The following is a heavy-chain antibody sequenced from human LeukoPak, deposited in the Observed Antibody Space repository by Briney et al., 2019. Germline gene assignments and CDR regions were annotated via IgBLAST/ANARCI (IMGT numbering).Heavy chain of an antibody. Sequence: GGSLRLSCAASGFTFSSYGMHWVRQAPGKGLEWVAFIRYVGSNKYYADSVKGRFTISRDNSKNTLYLQMNSLRAEDTAVYYCAKDRKRRNYYDSSGYSYYFDYWGQGTLVTVSS. CDR2: IRYVGSNK. D-gene: IGHD3-22*01. V-gene: IGHV3-30*02. CDR1: GFTFSSYG. CDR3: AKDRKRRNYYDSSGYSYYFDY. J-gene: IGHJ4*02.